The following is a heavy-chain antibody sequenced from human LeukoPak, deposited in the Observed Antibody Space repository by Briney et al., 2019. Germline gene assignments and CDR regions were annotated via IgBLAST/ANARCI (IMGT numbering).Heavy chain of an antibody. CDR1: GSTFSSYA. J-gene: IGHJ6*03. D-gene: IGHD2-15*01. CDR2: IIPIFGTA. Sequence: SVKVSCKASGSTFSSYAISWVRQAPGQGLEWMGGIIPIFGTANYAQKFQGRVTITTDESTSTAYMELSSLRSEDTAVYYCARALGRARILYYMDVWGKGTTVTVSS. V-gene: IGHV1-69*05. CDR3: ARALGRARILYYMDV.